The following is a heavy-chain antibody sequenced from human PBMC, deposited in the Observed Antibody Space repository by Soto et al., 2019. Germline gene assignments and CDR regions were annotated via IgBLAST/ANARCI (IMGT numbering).Heavy chain of an antibody. CDR3: ARGEWELTFDY. D-gene: IGHD1-26*01. V-gene: IGHV1-46*01. Sequence: ASVKVSCKASGDTFTSNYMHWVRQAPGQGLEWMGIINPSGGSTSYAQKFQGRVTMTRDTSTSTVYMELSSLRSEDTAVYYCARGEWELTFDYWGQGTLVTVSS. CDR1: GDTFTSNY. J-gene: IGHJ4*02. CDR2: INPSGGST.